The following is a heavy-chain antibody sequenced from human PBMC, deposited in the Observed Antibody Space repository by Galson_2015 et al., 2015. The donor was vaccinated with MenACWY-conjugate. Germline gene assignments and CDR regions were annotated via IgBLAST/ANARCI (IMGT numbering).Heavy chain of an antibody. D-gene: IGHD6-19*01. CDR3: ARESGSSGFDY. V-gene: IGHV3-13*01. CDR2: IGTAGDT. CDR1: GFTFSSYD. J-gene: IGHJ4*02. Sequence: SLRLSCAASGFTFSSYDMHWVRQATGKGLEWVSAIGTAGDTYYPGSVKGRFTISRENAKNSLYLQMNSLRAEDTAVYYCARESGSSGFDYWGQGTLVTVSS.